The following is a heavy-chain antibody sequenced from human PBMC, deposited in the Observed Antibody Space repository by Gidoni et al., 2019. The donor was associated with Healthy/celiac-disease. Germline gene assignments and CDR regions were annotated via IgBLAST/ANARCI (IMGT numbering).Heavy chain of an antibody. CDR3: ARVPKLELRPRYFNYGMDV. CDR2: INHSGST. CDR1: GGSFSGYY. D-gene: IGHD1-7*01. Sequence: QVQLQQWGAGLLKPSETLSLTCAVYGGSFSGYYWRWIRQPPGKGLEWIGEINHSGSTNYNPSLKSRVTISVDTSKNQFSLKLSSVTAADTAVYYCARVPKLELRPRYFNYGMDVWGQGTTVTVSS. J-gene: IGHJ6*02. V-gene: IGHV4-34*01.